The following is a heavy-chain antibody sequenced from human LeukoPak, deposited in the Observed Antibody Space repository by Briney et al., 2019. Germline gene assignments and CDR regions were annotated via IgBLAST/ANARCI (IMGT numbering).Heavy chain of an antibody. CDR1: GFTFSHYG. Sequence: PGGSLRLSCATSGFTFSHYGMHWVRQAPGKGLEWVAVIWSDGTDKYYGDSEKGRFTISRDNSKNTVYLQMNSLRVEDTAVYYCAKDAQRGFDFSNSLESWGQGTLVTVSS. V-gene: IGHV3-33*06. J-gene: IGHJ4*02. CDR3: AKDAQRGFDFSNSLES. D-gene: IGHD4-11*01. CDR2: IWSDGTDK.